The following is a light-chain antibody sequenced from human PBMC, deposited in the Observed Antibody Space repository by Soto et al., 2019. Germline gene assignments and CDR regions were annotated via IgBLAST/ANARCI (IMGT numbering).Light chain of an antibody. Sequence: QATHSVTPGGTPTLSCTASQSVSSNLAWYQQKPGQAPRLLIYGASTRATGIPARFSGSGSGTEFTLTISSLQSEDLAVYYCQQYNNWPPAITFGQGTRLEIK. V-gene: IGKV3-15*01. CDR2: GAS. J-gene: IGKJ5*01. CDR1: QSVSSN. CDR3: QQYNNWPPAIT.